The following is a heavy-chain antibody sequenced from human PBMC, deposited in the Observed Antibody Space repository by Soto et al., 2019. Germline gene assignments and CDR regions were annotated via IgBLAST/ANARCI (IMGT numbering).Heavy chain of an antibody. J-gene: IGHJ3*02. CDR1: GYPVTAYY. D-gene: IGHD3-3*01. Sequence: QLHLVQSGAVVKKPGASVTVSCSASGYPVTAYYMHWVRQAPGRGLEWMGGINPATGAAKYTQTFQGGVTMTRDTSTSTVFRDLSGLTSEDTAVFYWARGGGVGVAGSAAFDMWGQGTLVTVSS. CDR2: INPATGAA. V-gene: IGHV1-2*02. CDR3: ARGGGVGVAGSAAFDM.